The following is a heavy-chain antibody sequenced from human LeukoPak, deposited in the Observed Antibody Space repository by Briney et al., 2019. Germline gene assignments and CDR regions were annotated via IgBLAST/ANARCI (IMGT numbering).Heavy chain of an antibody. V-gene: IGHV4-4*09. J-gene: IGHJ6*03. CDR3: ATRNHYFYYMDV. Sequence: NPSETLSLTCTVSGVSISSYYWSWVRQSPGKGREWVGYIFPSGSAFYNPSLESRVTISLDTSDNQFSLTLSSVTAADTAVYYCATRNHYFYYMDVWGKGTTVTVSS. CDR2: IFPSGSA. CDR1: GVSISSYY.